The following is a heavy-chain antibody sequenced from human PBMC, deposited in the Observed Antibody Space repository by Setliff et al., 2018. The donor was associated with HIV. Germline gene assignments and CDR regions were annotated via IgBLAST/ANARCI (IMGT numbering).Heavy chain of an antibody. J-gene: IGHJ4*02. CDR3: ARVVPAKNYYDSSPYFDY. V-gene: IGHV4-61*01. CDR2: IYYSGST. D-gene: IGHD3-22*01. Sequence: SETLSLTCAVSGYSISSGYYWGWIRQPPGRGLEWIGYIYYSGSTNYNPSLKSRVTISVDTSKNQFSLKLSSVTAADTAVYYCARVVPAKNYYDSSPYFDYWGQGTLVTVSS. CDR1: GYSISSGYY.